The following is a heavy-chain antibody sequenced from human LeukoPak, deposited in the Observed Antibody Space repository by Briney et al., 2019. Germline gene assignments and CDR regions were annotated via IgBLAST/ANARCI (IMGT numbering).Heavy chain of an antibody. Sequence: HGESLKISGKGSGYSFTNYWIAWVRQPPGKGLEWMGIIYPGDSNTRYSPSFQGQVTISADKSFSTAYLQWSSLKASDTAIYYCARGMTSFDYWAQGTLVTVSS. D-gene: IGHD1-14*01. J-gene: IGHJ4*02. CDR2: IYPGDSNT. CDR1: GYSFTNYW. V-gene: IGHV5-51*01. CDR3: ARGMTSFDY.